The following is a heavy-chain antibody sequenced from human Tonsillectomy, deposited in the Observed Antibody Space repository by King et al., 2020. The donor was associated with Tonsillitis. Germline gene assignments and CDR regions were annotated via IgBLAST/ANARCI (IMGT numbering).Heavy chain of an antibody. Sequence: VQLVESGGGLVQPGGSLRLSCAASGFTFRSYWMHWVLQAPGKGPVWVSRINSVWSGTSYADSVKGRVTISRDNAKNMLYLEMNSLRAEDTAVYYCARGVFGYYFYIDVWGKGTTVTVSS. J-gene: IGHJ6*03. CDR2: INSVWSGT. D-gene: IGHD3-10*01. V-gene: IGHV3-74*01. CDR1: GFTFRSYW. CDR3: ARGVFGYYFYIDV.